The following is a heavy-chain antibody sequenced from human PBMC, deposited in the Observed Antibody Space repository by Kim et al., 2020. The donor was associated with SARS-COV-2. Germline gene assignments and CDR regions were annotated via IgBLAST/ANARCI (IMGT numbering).Heavy chain of an antibody. Sequence: ADSVKRRFTTTRDTYQNTLYLQMNSLRAEDTAVYYCAKQALVVSGSPFDPWGQGTLVTVSS. CDR3: AKQALVVSGSPFDP. J-gene: IGHJ5*02. D-gene: IGHD2-2*01. V-gene: IGHV3-30-3*02.